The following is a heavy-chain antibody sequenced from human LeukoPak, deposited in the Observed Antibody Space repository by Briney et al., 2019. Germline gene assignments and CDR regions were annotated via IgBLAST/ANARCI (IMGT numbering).Heavy chain of an antibody. V-gene: IGHV3-23*01. CDR3: ARGGGQPITMHVFDY. Sequence: GGSLRLSCAASGFTFSSYAMSWVRQAPGKGLEWVSAISGSGGSTYYADSVVKGRFTISRDSSKNTMYMQMNSLRAEDTAVYYCARGGGQPITMHVFDYWGQGTLVTVSS. D-gene: IGHD3-10*01. CDR2: ISGSGGST. CDR1: GFTFSSYA. J-gene: IGHJ4*02.